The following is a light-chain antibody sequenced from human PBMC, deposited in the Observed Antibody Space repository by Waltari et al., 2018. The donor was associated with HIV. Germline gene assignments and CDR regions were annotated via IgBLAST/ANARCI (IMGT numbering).Light chain of an antibody. V-gene: IGLV2-14*03. J-gene: IGLJ2*01. CDR1: SSDVGRYNY. CDR2: DVS. CDR3: SSYTSSRTVV. Sequence: QSALSQPASVSGSPGQSITLSCTGASSDVGRYNYVSWYQHHPGKAPKRIIYDVSNRPSGVANRFSCSKSGTTASLTISGLQAEDEADYYCSSYTSSRTVVFGGGTKLTVL.